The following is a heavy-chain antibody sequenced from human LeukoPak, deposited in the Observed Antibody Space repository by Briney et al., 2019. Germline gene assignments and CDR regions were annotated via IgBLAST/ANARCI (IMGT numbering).Heavy chain of an antibody. CDR2: INPDKGDT. D-gene: IGHD1-1*01. Sequence: VASVTVSCKASGYTFDNYYIHWVRQARGQGLEWVGRINPDKGDTTYARRFQGRATMTRDTSTNTAYMELRRLTSDDAAVYYCARDPAWNAFDVWGQGTLVTVS. CDR3: ARDPAWNAFDV. CDR1: GYTFDNYY. V-gene: IGHV1-2*02. J-gene: IGHJ3*01.